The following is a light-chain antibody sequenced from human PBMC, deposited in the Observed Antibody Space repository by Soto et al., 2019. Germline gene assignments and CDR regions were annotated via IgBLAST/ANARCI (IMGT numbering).Light chain of an antibody. CDR1: QSVSSSY. CDR2: GAS. V-gene: IGKV3-20*01. Sequence: IVRTQSPGTLSLSPGERSTFSCRASQSVSSSYLAWYQQKPGQAPRLLISGASSRATGIPDRFSGSGSGTDFTLTISRLEPEDFAVYYCHQYDTIVQTFGQGTKVDIK. CDR3: HQYDTIVQT. J-gene: IGKJ1*01.